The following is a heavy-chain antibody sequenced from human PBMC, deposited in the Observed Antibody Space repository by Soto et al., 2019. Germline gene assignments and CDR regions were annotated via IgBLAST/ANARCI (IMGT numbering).Heavy chain of an antibody. J-gene: IGHJ4*01. CDR2: ITCDGSNK. V-gene: IGHV3-30*03. CDR1: GFTFDDYA. Sequence: GGSLRLSCAASGFTFDDYAMHWVRQAPGKGLEWVAVITCDGSNKGYADSVKGRFTISRDNSQNTLYLQMNSLKTEDTGIYYCTTDSYSTMIVVRFDYWGHGTLVTVSS. D-gene: IGHD3-22*01. CDR3: TTDSYSTMIVVRFDY.